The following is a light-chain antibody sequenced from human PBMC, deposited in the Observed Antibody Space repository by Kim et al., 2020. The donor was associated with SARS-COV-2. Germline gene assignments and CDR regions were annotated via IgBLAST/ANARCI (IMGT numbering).Light chain of an antibody. CDR1: NVGINN. Sequence: ALGQTARITFGGNNVGINNVHCYQQKPGQAPVLVIYSDSNRPSGLPERFSGSNSGITATLTISRAQAGDEADYYCQVWDSSTAWKVFGGGTQLTVL. J-gene: IGLJ3*02. V-gene: IGLV3-9*01. CDR3: QVWDSSTAWKV. CDR2: SDS.